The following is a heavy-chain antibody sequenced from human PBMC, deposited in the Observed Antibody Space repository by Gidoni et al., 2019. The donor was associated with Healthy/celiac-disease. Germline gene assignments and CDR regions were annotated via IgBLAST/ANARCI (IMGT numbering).Heavy chain of an antibody. Sequence: EVQLVASGGGRVKPGGSLRLSRAASGFTSSSYSMKWVRQAPGKGLEWVSSISSGSSYIYYADSVKGRFTISRDNAKNSLYLQMNSVRAEDTAVYYCARAKGYYYDSSGYYFDAFDIWGQGTMVTVSS. V-gene: IGHV3-21*01. J-gene: IGHJ3*02. CDR2: ISSGSSYI. D-gene: IGHD3-22*01. CDR1: GFTSSSYS. CDR3: ARAKGYYYDSSGYYFDAFDI.